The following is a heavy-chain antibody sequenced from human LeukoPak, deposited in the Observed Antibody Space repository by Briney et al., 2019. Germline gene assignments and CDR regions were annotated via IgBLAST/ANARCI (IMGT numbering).Heavy chain of an antibody. CDR3: AREGSSWGPQNWFDP. D-gene: IGHD2-15*01. V-gene: IGHV3-7*01. J-gene: IGHJ5*02. CDR1: GFTFSSYW. CDR2: IKQDGSEK. Sequence: GGSLRLSCAASGFTFSSYWMSWVRQAPGKGLEWVANIKQDGSEKYYVDSVKGRFTISRDNAKNSLYLQMNSLRAEDTAVYYCAREGSSWGPQNWFDPWGQGTLVTVSS.